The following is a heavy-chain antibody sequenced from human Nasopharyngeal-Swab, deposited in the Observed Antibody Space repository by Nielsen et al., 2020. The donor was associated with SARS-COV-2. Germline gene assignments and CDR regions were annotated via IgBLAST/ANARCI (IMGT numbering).Heavy chain of an antibody. Sequence: GGSLRLSCAASGFTFSNYAMNWVRQAPGKGLEWVSSISGSGVRTYYADSVKGRFTISRDNSKTTLYLQMHNLRAEDTAVYYCVKDGYCTNGVCGFDAFDIWGRGTMVTVSS. CDR3: VKDGYCTNGVCGFDAFDI. V-gene: IGHV3-23*01. CDR2: ISGSGVRT. CDR1: GFTFSNYA. D-gene: IGHD2-8*01. J-gene: IGHJ3*02.